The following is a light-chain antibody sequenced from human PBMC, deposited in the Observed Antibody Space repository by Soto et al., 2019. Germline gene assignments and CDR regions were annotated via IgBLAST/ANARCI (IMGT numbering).Light chain of an antibody. J-gene: IGKJ2*01. V-gene: IGKV1-5*03. Sequence: DIQMTQSPSTLSASVGDRVTITCRASQTISTWLAWYQQKPGKAPKVLIYKASTLEIGVPSRFSGSGSGTEYTLPISSLQPDDVATYYCQQYKSYSPYTFGQGTKLEIK. CDR1: QTISTW. CDR2: KAS. CDR3: QQYKSYSPYT.